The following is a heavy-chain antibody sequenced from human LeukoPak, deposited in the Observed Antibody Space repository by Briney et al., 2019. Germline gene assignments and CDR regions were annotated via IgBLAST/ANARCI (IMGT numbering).Heavy chain of an antibody. J-gene: IGHJ4*02. D-gene: IGHD3-22*01. CDR3: ARGIPDYYDSSSYYCSLFDY. Sequence: SETLSLTCVVYGGSFSGYYWSWIRQPPGKGLEWIGEINHSGSTNYNPSLKSRVTISVDTSKNQFSLKLSSVTAADTAVYYCARGIPDYYDSSSYYCSLFDYWGQGTLVTVSS. CDR1: GGSFSGYY. V-gene: IGHV4-34*01. CDR2: INHSGST.